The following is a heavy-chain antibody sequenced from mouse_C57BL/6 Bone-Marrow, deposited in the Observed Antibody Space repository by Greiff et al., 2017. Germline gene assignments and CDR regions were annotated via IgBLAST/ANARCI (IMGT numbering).Heavy chain of an antibody. Sequence: VKLMESGAELVRPGTSVKVSCKASGYAFTNYLIEWVKQRPGQGLEWIGVINPGSGGSNSNEKFKGKATLTADKSSCTAFMKLSSLTSEDSAVYFGARSTTGVPRDWFAYWGQGTLVTVSA. CDR2: INPGSGGS. V-gene: IGHV1-54*01. J-gene: IGHJ3*01. CDR3: ARSTTGVPRDWFAY. D-gene: IGHD1-1*01. CDR1: GYAFTNYL.